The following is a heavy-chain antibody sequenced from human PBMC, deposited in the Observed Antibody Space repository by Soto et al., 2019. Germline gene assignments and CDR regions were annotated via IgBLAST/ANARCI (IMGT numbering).Heavy chain of an antibody. V-gene: IGHV1-18*04. Sequence: ASLKVCCKASGYTFPSSGISWVRQAPGQGLEWMGWISAYNGNTNYAQKLQGRVTMTTDTSTSTAYMELRSLRSDDTAVYYCARDLYRGRSYYYYYYGMDVWGQGTTFTASS. D-gene: IGHD3-10*01. CDR3: ARDLYRGRSYYYYYYGMDV. CDR1: GYTFPSSG. CDR2: ISAYNGNT. J-gene: IGHJ6*02.